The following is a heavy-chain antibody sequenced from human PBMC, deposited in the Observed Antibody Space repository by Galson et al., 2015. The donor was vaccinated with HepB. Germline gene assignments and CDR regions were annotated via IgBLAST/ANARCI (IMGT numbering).Heavy chain of an antibody. Sequence: CAISGDSVSRTSASWHWIRQSPSRGLEWLGRTYYRTKWYDDYEVSVRSRISINPDTSKNQVSLHLNSVPPEDTAVYYCARGEHGNRVSLFDPWSKGATVTVSS. D-gene: IGHD1-14*01. CDR3: ARGEHGNRVSLFDP. J-gene: IGHJ6*04. CDR1: GDSVSRTSAS. V-gene: IGHV6-1*01. CDR2: TYYRTKWYD.